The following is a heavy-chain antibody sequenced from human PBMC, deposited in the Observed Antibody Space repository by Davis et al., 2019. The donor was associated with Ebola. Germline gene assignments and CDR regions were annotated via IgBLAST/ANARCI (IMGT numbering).Heavy chain of an antibody. CDR3: ARALRGIGQGRGWFDP. V-gene: IGHV3-48*02. D-gene: IGHD6-13*01. J-gene: IGHJ5*02. CDR2: ISSSSSTI. Sequence: GESLKISCAASGFTFSSYSMNWVRQAPGKGLEWVSYISSSSSTIYYADSVKGRFTISRDNAKNSLYLQMNSLRDEDTAVYYCARALRGIGQGRGWFDPWGQGTLVTVSS. CDR1: GFTFSSYS.